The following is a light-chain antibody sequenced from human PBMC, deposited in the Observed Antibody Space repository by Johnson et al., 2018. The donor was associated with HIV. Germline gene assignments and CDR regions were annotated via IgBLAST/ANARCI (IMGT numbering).Light chain of an antibody. CDR2: EDN. Sequence: VLTQPPSVSAAQGQKVTISCSGNISNIESYFVSWYQQLPGAAPTLLIYEDNKRPSGIPDRFSGSKSGATATLGITGLQTGDEADYYCGTWDSSLTIFFVFGTGTRVSVL. J-gene: IGLJ1*01. CDR1: ISNIESYF. V-gene: IGLV1-51*02. CDR3: GTWDSSLTIFFV.